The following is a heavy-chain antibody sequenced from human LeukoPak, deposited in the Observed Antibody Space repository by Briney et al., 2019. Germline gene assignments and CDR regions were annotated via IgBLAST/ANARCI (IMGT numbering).Heavy chain of an antibody. D-gene: IGHD6-13*01. J-gene: IGHJ5*01. V-gene: IGHV3-74*01. CDR2: INSDGSST. CDR3: AREGGGYSSSWYDY. CDR1: GFTFRTYW. Sequence: GGSLRLSCAASGFTFRTYWMHWVRQAPGKGLVWVSRINSDGSSTSYADSVKGRFTISRDNAKNTLYLQMNSLRAEDTAVYYCAREGGGYSSSWYDYWGHGTLVTVSS.